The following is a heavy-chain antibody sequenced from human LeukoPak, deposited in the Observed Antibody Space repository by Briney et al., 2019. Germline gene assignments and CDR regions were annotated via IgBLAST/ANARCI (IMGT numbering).Heavy chain of an antibody. D-gene: IGHD2-15*01. V-gene: IGHV3-23*01. J-gene: IGHJ6*03. CDR1: GFTFKNYA. CDR2: IRASGGSA. CDR3: AKGGDVVLVAATSNYLDV. Sequence: GRSLRLSCAASGFTFKNYAMSWVRQAPGKGLEWVLGIRASGGSAYYADPVKGRFTITRDNSNNMVYLNMNNLRADDTAVYYCAKGGDVVLVAATSNYLDVWGKGTTVTVSS.